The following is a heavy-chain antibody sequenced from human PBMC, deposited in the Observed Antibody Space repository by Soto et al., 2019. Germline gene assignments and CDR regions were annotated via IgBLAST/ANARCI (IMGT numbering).Heavy chain of an antibody. J-gene: IGHJ4*02. Sequence: EAHLVESGGGLVKPVGSLRLSCEASAFTFDSHTMNWVRQATGKGLEWVSSIDTSGTSTFYADSVKGRFTISRDNAKTSLYLQMNSLSAEDTAVYYCTREVHPAIRRDYDYWGQGTLVTVSS. V-gene: IGHV3-21*01. D-gene: IGHD3-3*01. CDR3: TREVHPAIRRDYDY. CDR2: IDTSGTST. CDR1: AFTFDSHT.